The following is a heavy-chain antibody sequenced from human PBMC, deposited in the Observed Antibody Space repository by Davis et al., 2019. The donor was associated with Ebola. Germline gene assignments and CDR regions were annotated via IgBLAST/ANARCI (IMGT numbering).Heavy chain of an antibody. CDR2: INPSGGST. J-gene: IGHJ4*02. V-gene: IGHV1-46*01. CDR3: ARDYYGSGSYSNIDY. CDR1: GYTFTSYY. Sequence: ASVKVSCKASGYTFTSYYMHWVRQAPGQGLEWMGIINPSGGSTSYAQKFQGRVTMTRDTSTSTVYMELSSLRSEDTTVYYCARDYYGSGSYSNIDYWGQGTLVTVSS. D-gene: IGHD3-10*01.